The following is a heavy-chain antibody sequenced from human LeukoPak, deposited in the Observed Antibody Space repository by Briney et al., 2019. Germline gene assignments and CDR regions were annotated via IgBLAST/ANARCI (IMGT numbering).Heavy chain of an antibody. J-gene: IGHJ4*02. CDR2: ISSSSYI. CDR3: ARGDDILTGFDY. Sequence: GGSLRLSCAASGFTFSSYSMNWVRQAPGKGLEWVSSISSSSYIYYADSVKGRFTISRDNAKNSLYLQMNSLRAEDTAVYYCARGDDILTGFDYWGQGTLVTVSS. V-gene: IGHV3-21*01. CDR1: GFTFSSYS. D-gene: IGHD3-9*01.